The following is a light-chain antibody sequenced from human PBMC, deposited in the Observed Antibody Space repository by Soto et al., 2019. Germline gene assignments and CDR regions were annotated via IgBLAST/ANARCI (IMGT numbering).Light chain of an antibody. V-gene: IGKV3-20*01. CDR2: GAS. CDR1: QSVSSNY. CDR3: QRYGTSPPLT. J-gene: IGKJ4*01. Sequence: EIVLTQSPGTLSLSPGERATLSCRASQSVSSNYLAWYQQKPGQAPRLLIYGASSRATGIPDRFSGSGSATDFTLTISRLEPEDFAGYYCQRYGTSPPLTFGGGTKVEIK.